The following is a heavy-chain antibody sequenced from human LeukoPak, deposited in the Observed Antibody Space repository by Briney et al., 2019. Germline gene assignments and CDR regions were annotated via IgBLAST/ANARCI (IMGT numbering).Heavy chain of an antibody. J-gene: IGHJ3*02. D-gene: IGHD3-10*01. CDR3: ARESLVRLTSGFDI. Sequence: ASVRVSCKASGYTFTGYYIHWVRQAPGQGLQWMGWISPNSGGTNYAQKFQGRVTMTRDTSISTAYMELSRLRSDDTAIYYCARESLVRLTSGFDIWGQGTMVTVSS. CDR1: GYTFTGYY. V-gene: IGHV1-2*02. CDR2: ISPNSGGT.